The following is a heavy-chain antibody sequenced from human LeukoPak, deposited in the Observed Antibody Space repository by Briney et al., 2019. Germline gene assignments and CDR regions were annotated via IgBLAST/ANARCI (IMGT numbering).Heavy chain of an antibody. CDR1: GYTFTSYY. V-gene: IGHV1-46*01. Sequence: ASVKVSCKASGYTFTSYYMHWVRQAPGQGLEWMGIINPSGGSTSYAQKFQGRVTMTRDMSTSTVYMELSSLRAEDTAVDYCARDAIVVVPAARIYYYYYYMDVWGKGTTVTVSS. CDR3: ARDAIVVVPAARIYYYYYYMDV. J-gene: IGHJ6*03. D-gene: IGHD2-2*01. CDR2: INPSGGST.